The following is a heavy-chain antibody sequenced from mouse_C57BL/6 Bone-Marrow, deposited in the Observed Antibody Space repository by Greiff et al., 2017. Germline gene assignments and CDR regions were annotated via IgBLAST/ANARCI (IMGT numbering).Heavy chain of an antibody. V-gene: IGHV1-26*01. CDR2: INPNNGGT. J-gene: IGHJ2*01. CDR3: ARRIHYYCRRYYFDY. D-gene: IGHD1-2*01. CDR1: GYTFTDYY. Sequence: EVQLQQSGPELVKPGASVKISCKASGYTFTDYYMNWVKQSHGKSLEWIGDINPNNGGTSYNQKFKGKATLTVDKSSSTAYMELRSLTSEDSAVYYCARRIHYYCRRYYFDYWGQGTTLTVSS.